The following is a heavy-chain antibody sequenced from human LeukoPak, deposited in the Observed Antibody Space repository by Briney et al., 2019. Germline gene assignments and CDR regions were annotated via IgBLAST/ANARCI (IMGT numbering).Heavy chain of an antibody. CDR1: GGSIRSYY. CDR2: IYTSGSS. Sequence: PSETLSLTCTVSGGSIRSYYWSWIRQPAGKGLEWIGRIYTSGSSNYNPSLKSRVTMSVDTSKNQFSLKLSSVTAADTAVYYCARGGLRFLEWPHDLDYWGQGTLVTVSS. CDR3: ARGGLRFLEWPHDLDY. V-gene: IGHV4-4*07. J-gene: IGHJ4*02. D-gene: IGHD3-3*01.